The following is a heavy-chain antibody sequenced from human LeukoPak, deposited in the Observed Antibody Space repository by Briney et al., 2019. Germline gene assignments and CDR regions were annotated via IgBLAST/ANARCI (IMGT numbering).Heavy chain of an antibody. J-gene: IGHJ4*02. D-gene: IGHD3-22*01. Sequence: ASETLSLTCTVSGGSISSGGYYWSWIRQHPGKGLEWIGYIYYSGSTYYNPSLKSRVTISVDTSKNQFSLKLSSVTAADTAVYYCARASAIVVVLDYWGQGTLVTVSS. CDR3: ARASAIVVVLDY. CDR2: IYYSGST. V-gene: IGHV4-31*03. CDR1: GGSISSGGYY.